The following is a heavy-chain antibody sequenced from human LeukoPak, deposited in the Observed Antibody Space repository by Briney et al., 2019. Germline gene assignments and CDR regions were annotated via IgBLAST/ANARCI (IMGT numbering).Heavy chain of an antibody. D-gene: IGHD2-21*02. CDR3: AKGKHIVVVTAIDD. CDR2: ISWNSGSI. CDR1: GFTFDDYA. V-gene: IGHV3-9*01. Sequence: GRSLRLSCAASGFTFDDYAMHWVRQAPGKGLEWVSGISWNSGSIGYAYSVKGRFTISRDNDKNSLYLQMNSLRPEDTALYYCAKGKHIVVVTAIDDWGQGTLVTVSS. J-gene: IGHJ4*02.